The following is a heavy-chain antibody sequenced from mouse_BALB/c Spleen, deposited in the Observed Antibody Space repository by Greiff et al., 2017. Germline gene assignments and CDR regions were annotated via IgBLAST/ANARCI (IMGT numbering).Heavy chain of an antibody. CDR1: GYSITSDYA. Sequence: DVHLVESGPGLVKPSQSLSLTCTVTGYSITSDYAWNWIRQFPGNKLEWMGYISYSGSTSYNPSLKSRISITRDTSKNQFFLQLNSVTTEDTATYYCARYTGLYAMDYWGQGTSVTVSS. CDR3: ARYTGLYAMDY. J-gene: IGHJ4*01. CDR2: ISYSGST. V-gene: IGHV3-2*02. D-gene: IGHD1-1*01.